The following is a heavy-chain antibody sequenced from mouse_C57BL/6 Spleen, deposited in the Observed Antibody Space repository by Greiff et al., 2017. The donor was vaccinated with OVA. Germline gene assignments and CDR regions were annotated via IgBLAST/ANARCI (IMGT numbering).Heavy chain of an antibody. J-gene: IGHJ4*01. CDR1: GYTFTDYE. D-gene: IGHD1-1*01. V-gene: IGHV1-15*01. CDR2: IDPETGGT. Sequence: LVESGAELVRPGASVTLSCKASGYTFTDYEMHWVKQTPVHGLEWIGAIDPETGGTAYNQKFKGKAILTADKSSSTAYMELRSLTSEDSAVYYCTRDYGSGYAMDYWGQGTSATVSS. CDR3: TRDYGSGYAMDY.